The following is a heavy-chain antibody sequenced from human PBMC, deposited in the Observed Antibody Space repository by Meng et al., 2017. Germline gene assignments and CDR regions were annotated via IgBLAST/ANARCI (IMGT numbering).Heavy chain of an antibody. CDR3: TRDLLSDSSSWYVGVFDY. CDR1: GFTFGDYA. V-gene: IGHV3-49*04. J-gene: IGHJ4*02. D-gene: IGHD6-13*01. CDR2: IRSKAYGGTT. Sequence: GESLKISCTASGFTFGDYAMSWVRQAPGKGLEWVGFIRSKAYGGTTEYAASVKGRFTISRDDSKNTAYLQMNSLKTEDTAVYYCTRDLLSDSSSWYVGVFDYWGQGTLVTVSS.